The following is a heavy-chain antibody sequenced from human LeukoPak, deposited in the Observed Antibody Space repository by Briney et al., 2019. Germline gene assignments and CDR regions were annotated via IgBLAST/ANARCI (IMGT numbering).Heavy chain of an antibody. CDR2: IYYCVRT. Sequence: PSETLSLTCTVSGGSISNYYWSWIRQPPGKGLEWIGYIYYCVRTNYNPSLKSRVTISVDTSKNQFSLKLSSVTAADTAVYHCARASSGQRRDGYNYYYYYYMDVWGKGTPVTVSS. CDR1: GGSISNYY. CDR3: ARASSGQRRDGYNYYYYYYMDV. J-gene: IGHJ6*03. V-gene: IGHV4-59*01. D-gene: IGHD5-24*01.